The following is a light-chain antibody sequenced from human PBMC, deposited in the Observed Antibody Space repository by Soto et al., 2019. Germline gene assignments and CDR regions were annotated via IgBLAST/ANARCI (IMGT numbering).Light chain of an antibody. CDR3: QHSLT. CDR2: GAS. V-gene: IGKV3-20*01. CDR1: RSVSSSY. J-gene: IGKJ1*01. Sequence: EVVMTQSPGTLSLSPGEGATLSCRASRSVSSSYLAWYQQKPGQAPRLLIFGASFRATGIPDRFSGSGSGTDFTLTISRLEPEDFAVYYCQHSLTFGQGTKVDI.